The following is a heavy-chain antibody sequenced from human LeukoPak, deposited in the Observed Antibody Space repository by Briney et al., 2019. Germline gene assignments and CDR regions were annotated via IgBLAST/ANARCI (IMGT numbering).Heavy chain of an antibody. CDR3: AREGATRDAFDI. D-gene: IGHD5-12*01. CDR2: INSDGSST. CDR1: GFTFRNYW. V-gene: IGHV3-74*03. J-gene: IGHJ3*02. Sequence: PGGSLRLSCAASGFTFRNYWMVWVRQAPGKGLMWVSRINSDGSSTTYADSVKGRFTISRDNAKNTLYLQMNSLRADDTAVYYCAREGATRDAFDIWGQGTMVTVSS.